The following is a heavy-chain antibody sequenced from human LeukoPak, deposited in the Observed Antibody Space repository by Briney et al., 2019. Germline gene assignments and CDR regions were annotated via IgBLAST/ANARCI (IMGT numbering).Heavy chain of an antibody. J-gene: IGHJ3*01. Sequence: GGSLRLSCAASGFTFSDHFMDWVRQAPGKGLEWVGRIRRKPQSYTTEYAASVKGRSTFSRDDSKNSLYLQMNSLETEDTAVYHCARVSATTGGTDALDLWGQGTMVTVSS. V-gene: IGHV3-72*01. CDR2: IRRKPQSYTT. CDR3: ARVSATTGGTDALDL. CDR1: GFTFSDHF. D-gene: IGHD1-1*01.